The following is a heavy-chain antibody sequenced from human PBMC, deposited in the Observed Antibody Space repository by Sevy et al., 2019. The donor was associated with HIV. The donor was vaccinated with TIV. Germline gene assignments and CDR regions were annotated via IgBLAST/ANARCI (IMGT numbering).Heavy chain of an antibody. CDR2: ISYDGSDK. D-gene: IGHD1-26*01. CDR3: ATGRQGATYGY. J-gene: IGHJ4*02. Sequence: GGSLRLSCAASGFNFRIYAMHWVRQAPGKGLEWVAVISYDGSDKFYAESVKGRFTISRDNSKNMVFLQLNSLRVDDTAVYYCATGRQGATYGYWGQGTPVTVSS. CDR1: GFNFRIYA. V-gene: IGHV3-30*03.